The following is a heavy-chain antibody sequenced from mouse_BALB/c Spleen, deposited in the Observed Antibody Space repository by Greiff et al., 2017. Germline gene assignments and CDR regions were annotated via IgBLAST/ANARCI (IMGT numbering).Heavy chain of an antibody. Sequence: EVKLVESGGGLVKPGGSLKLSCAASGFTFSDYYMYWVRQTPEKRLEWVATISDGGSYTYYPDSVKGRFTISRDNAKNNLYLQMSSLKSEDTAMYYCARDRSLSAMDYWGQGTSVTVSS. J-gene: IGHJ4*01. CDR1: GFTFSDYY. V-gene: IGHV5-4*02. D-gene: IGHD3-1*01. CDR2: ISDGGSYT. CDR3: ARDRSLSAMDY.